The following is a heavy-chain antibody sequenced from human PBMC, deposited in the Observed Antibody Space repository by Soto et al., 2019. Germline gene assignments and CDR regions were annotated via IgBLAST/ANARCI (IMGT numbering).Heavy chain of an antibody. CDR1: GGSFSGYC. Sequence: QVQIQQWGAGLLKPSETLSLTCAVYGGSFSGYCWSWIRQPPGKGLEWIGEINHSGRTNYNPSLKSRVTISVDTSKSQFSLKLSSVTAADTAVYYCARGRKYYDFWSGYSHPRYYFNYWGQGTLVTVSS. V-gene: IGHV4-34*01. J-gene: IGHJ4*02. D-gene: IGHD3-3*01. CDR2: INHSGRT. CDR3: ARGRKYYDFWSGYSHPRYYFNY.